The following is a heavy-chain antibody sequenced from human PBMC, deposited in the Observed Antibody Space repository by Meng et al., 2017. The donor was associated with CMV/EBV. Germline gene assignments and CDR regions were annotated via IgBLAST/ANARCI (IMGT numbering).Heavy chain of an antibody. V-gene: IGHV3-7*01. D-gene: IGHD2-2*01. J-gene: IGHJ4*02. Sequence: GESLKISCAASGFTFSSYWMSWVRQAPGKGLEWVANIKQDGSEKYYVDSVKGRFTISRDNAKNSLYLQMNSLRAEDTAVYYCARDLRVVPAAAYYFDYWGQGTLVTVSS. CDR1: GFTFSSYW. CDR2: IKQDGSEK. CDR3: ARDLRVVPAAAYYFDY.